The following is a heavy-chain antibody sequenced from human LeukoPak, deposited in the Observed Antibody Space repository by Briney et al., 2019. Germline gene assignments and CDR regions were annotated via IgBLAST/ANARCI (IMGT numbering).Heavy chain of an antibody. V-gene: IGHV3-21*01. Sequence: PGGSLRLSCAASGFTFSSYSMNWVRQAPGKGLEWVPSISSSSSYIYYADSVRGRFTISRDNAKNSLYLQMNSLRAEDTAVYYCARGPARIPTTVTSDYWGQGTLVTVSS. CDR2: ISSSSSYI. D-gene: IGHD4-17*01. CDR1: GFTFSSYS. J-gene: IGHJ4*02. CDR3: ARGPARIPTTVTSDY.